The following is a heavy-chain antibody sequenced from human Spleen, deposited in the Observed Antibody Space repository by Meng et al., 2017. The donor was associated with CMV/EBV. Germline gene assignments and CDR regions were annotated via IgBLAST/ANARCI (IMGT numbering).Heavy chain of an antibody. Sequence: ASVKVSCKASGYNFTGYYMHWMRQAPGQGLEWMGWINPETGDANYAQKFQGRVTMTRDTFITTAYMEVSRLTSDDTAVYYCARERYLVPAASPDYYYYGMDVWGQGTTVTVSS. CDR1: GYNFTGYY. CDR2: INPETGDA. V-gene: IGHV1-2*02. J-gene: IGHJ6*02. CDR3: ARERYLVPAASPDYYYYGMDV. D-gene: IGHD2-2*01.